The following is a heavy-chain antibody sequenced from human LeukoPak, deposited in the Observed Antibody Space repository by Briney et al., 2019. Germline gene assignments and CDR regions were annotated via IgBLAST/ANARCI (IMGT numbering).Heavy chain of an antibody. Sequence: GGSPRLSCAASGFTFSSYAMSWVRQAPGKGLEWVSAISGSGGSTYYADSVKGRFTITRDNSKNTLYLQMNSLRAEDTAVYYCANDYDSSGYYYGGYFDYWGQGTLVTVSS. J-gene: IGHJ4*02. CDR2: ISGSGGST. D-gene: IGHD3-22*01. V-gene: IGHV3-23*01. CDR3: ANDYDSSGYYYGGYFDY. CDR1: GFTFSSYA.